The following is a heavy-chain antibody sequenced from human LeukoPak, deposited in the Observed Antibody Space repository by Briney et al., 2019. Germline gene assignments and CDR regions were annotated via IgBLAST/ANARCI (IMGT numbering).Heavy chain of an antibody. J-gene: IGHJ4*02. D-gene: IGHD3-10*01. CDR1: GASISSYY. V-gene: IGHV4-59*12. CDR3: AREDPRMVRGVAIDY. Sequence: SETLSLTCTVSGASISSYYWSWIRQPPGKGLEWIGYIYYSGSTYYNPSLKSRVTISVDTSKNQFSLKLSSVTAADTAVYYCAREDPRMVRGVAIDYWGQGTLVTVSS. CDR2: IYYSGST.